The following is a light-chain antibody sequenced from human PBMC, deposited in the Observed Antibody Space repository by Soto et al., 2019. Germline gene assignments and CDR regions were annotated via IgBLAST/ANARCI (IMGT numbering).Light chain of an antibody. CDR1: NSDVGKYKL. Sequence: QSVLTQSASVSGSLGQSSSISCTGTNSDVGKYKLVSWYQQYPGKAPKLIVYEDSKRPSGVSHRFSGSKSGNTASLTISGLQAEDEADYYCCSYAGFSTVIFGGGTKLTVL. CDR3: CSYAGFSTVI. J-gene: IGLJ2*01. CDR2: EDS. V-gene: IGLV2-23*01.